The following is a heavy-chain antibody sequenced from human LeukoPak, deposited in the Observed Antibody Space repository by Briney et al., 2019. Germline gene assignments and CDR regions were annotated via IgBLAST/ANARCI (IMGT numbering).Heavy chain of an antibody. D-gene: IGHD3-10*01. J-gene: IGHJ4*02. Sequence: GSSVKVSCKASGGTFSSYAISWVRQAPGQGLEWMGRIIPILGIANYAQKFQGRVTITADKSTSTAYMELSSLRSEDKAVYYCATNYGSGRPSQYYFDYWGQGTLVTVSS. CDR1: GGTFSSYA. V-gene: IGHV1-69*04. CDR2: IIPILGIA. CDR3: ATNYGSGRPSQYYFDY.